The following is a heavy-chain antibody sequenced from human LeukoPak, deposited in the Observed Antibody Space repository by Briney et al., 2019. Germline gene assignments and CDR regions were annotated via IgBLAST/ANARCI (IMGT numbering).Heavy chain of an antibody. CDR2: ISAYNGNT. J-gene: IGHJ4*02. D-gene: IGHD1-26*01. CDR1: GYTFTSYG. V-gene: IGHV1-18*01. Sequence: GASVKVSCKASGYTFTSYGISWVRQAPGQGLEWMGWISAYNGNTNYAQKLQGRVTMTTDTSTSTAYMELRSLRSDDTAVYYCARDGAIYVVGATKYWGQGTLVTVSS. CDR3: ARDGAIYVVGATKY.